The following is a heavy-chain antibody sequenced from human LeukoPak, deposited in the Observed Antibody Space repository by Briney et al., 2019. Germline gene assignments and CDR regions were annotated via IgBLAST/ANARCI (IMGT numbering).Heavy chain of an antibody. Sequence: SVTVSCKASGYSFTNYGISWVRQAPGQGLEWMGWISAYNDNAHYAQGLEGRVTMTSEKSTRTAYMELRSLRSEDTAVYYCARSTLGFEFDYWGQGSLGNVSS. CDR2: ISAYNDNA. D-gene: IGHD7-27*01. J-gene: IGHJ4*02. CDR3: ARSTLGFEFDY. CDR1: GYSFTNYG. V-gene: IGHV1-18*01.